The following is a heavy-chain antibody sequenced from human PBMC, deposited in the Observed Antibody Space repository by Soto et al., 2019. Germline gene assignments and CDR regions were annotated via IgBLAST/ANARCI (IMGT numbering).Heavy chain of an antibody. V-gene: IGHV5-51*01. D-gene: IGHD4-17*01. Sequence: GESLKISCKGSGYSFTIYCIGWVLQMPGKGLEWMGIIYPGDSDTRYSPSFQGQVTISADKSISTAYLQWSSLKASDTAMYYCARIKVTRAYYYFDYWGQGTLVTVSS. J-gene: IGHJ4*02. CDR3: ARIKVTRAYYYFDY. CDR1: GYSFTIYC. CDR2: IYPGDSDT.